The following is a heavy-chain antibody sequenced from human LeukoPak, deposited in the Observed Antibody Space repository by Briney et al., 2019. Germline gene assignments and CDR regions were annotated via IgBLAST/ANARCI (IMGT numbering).Heavy chain of an antibody. CDR3: ARIGVVVAATVDY. Sequence: KPSETLSLTCAVSGYSISSGYYWGWIRPPPGKGLEWIGSIYHSGSTYYNPSLKSRVTISVDTSKNPFSLKLSSVTAADTAVYYCARIGVVVAATVDYWGQGTLVTVSS. V-gene: IGHV4-38-2*01. D-gene: IGHD2-15*01. J-gene: IGHJ4*02. CDR1: GYSISSGYY. CDR2: IYHSGST.